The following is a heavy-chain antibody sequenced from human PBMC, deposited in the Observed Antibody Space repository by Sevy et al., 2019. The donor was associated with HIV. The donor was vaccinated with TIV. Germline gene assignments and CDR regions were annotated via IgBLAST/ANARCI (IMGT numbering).Heavy chain of an antibody. V-gene: IGHV1-18*01. J-gene: IGHJ4*02. CDR3: ARGRAPDNGRYYFDS. Sequence: ASVKVSCKASGYIFGIYDISWVRQAPGQGIEWMGWITPYSGDTNYAQKLQGRVTMTTDTSTRTSYMELSSLTSDDAGVYYCARGRAPDNGRYYFDSWAQGTLVTVSS. D-gene: IGHD1-26*01. CDR1: GYIFGIYD. CDR2: ITPYSGDT.